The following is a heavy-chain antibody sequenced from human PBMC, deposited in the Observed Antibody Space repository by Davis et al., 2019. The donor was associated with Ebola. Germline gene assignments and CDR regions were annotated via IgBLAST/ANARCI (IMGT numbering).Heavy chain of an antibody. Sequence: MPSETLSPTCTVPAGSISSRSYYWGWIRQPPGKGLEWMGSIYYSGSTYYNASLKRRVTISVDTSKNQFSLKLSSVTAADTAVYYCASIYDSSGYFDYWGQGTLVTVSS. CDR1: AGSISSRSYY. J-gene: IGHJ4*02. D-gene: IGHD3-22*01. CDR3: ASIYDSSGYFDY. V-gene: IGHV4-39*01. CDR2: IYYSGST.